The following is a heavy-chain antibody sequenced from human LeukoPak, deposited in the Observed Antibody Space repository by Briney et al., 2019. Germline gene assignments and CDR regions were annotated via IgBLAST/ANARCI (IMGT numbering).Heavy chain of an antibody. CDR2: IYDSGVI. D-gene: IGHD5-18*01. CDR3: ARVPYTASDY. J-gene: IGHJ4*02. V-gene: IGHV4-59*01. Sequence: SGTLSLTCTVSGGSISSYYWSWILQPPGKGLEWIGYIYDSGVINYNPSLKSRVTISVDTSKNQFSLKLSSVTAADTAVYYCARVPYTASDYWGQGTLVTVSS. CDR1: GGSISSYY.